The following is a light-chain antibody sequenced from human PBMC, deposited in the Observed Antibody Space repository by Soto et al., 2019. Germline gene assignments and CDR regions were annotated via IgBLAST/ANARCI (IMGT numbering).Light chain of an antibody. CDR3: CSYAGSYSGV. CDR2: DVN. J-gene: IGLJ3*02. CDR1: SNDVGGYNY. V-gene: IGLV2-11*01. Sequence: QSALTQPRSVSGSPGQSVTISCTGTSNDVGGYNYVSWYQQPPGKAPKLMIYDVNKRPSGVPDRFSGYKSGNTASLTISGLQAEDEADYYCCSYAGSYSGVFVGGTKLTVL.